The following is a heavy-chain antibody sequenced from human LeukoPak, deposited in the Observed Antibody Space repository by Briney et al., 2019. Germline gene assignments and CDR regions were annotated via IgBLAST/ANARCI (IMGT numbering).Heavy chain of an antibody. Sequence: EGSLRLSCAASGFTLSLYSMNWVRQAPGKGLEWVSYISRGSNNIHYADSVKGRFTISRDNGKNSLFLQMNRLRDDDTAVYYCARDGANCPGDFWGQGILVTVSS. CDR3: ARDGANCPGDF. CDR2: ISRGSNNI. D-gene: IGHD4/OR15-4a*01. J-gene: IGHJ4*02. CDR1: GFTLSLYS. V-gene: IGHV3-48*02.